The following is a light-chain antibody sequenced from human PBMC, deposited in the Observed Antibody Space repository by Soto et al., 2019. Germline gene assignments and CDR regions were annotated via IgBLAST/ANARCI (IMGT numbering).Light chain of an antibody. Sequence: DIQMTQSPSTLSASVGDRVTITCRASQSISSWLAWYQQKPGKAPKLLIYDASSLDSGVPSRFSGSGSGTEFTITISSRQPDDVATDYCQQYNSYSPYTFGQGTKLEIK. J-gene: IGKJ2*01. V-gene: IGKV1-5*01. CDR1: QSISSW. CDR2: DAS. CDR3: QQYNSYSPYT.